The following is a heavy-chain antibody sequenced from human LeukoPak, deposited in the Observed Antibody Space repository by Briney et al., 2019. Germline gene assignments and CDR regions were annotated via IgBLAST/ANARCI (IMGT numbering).Heavy chain of an antibody. D-gene: IGHD5-18*01. CDR3: ARDGGYSYGYFDY. Sequence: PSETLSLTCTVSGGSISSGGYYWSWIRQPPGKGLEWIGYIYHSGSTYYNPSLKSRVTISVDRSKNQFSLKLSSVTAADTAVYYCARDGGYSYGYFDYWGQGTLVTVSS. CDR2: IYHSGST. CDR1: GGSISSGGYY. J-gene: IGHJ4*02. V-gene: IGHV4-30-2*01.